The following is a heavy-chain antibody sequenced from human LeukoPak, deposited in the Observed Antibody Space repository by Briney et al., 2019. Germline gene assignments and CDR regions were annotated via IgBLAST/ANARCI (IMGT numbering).Heavy chain of an antibody. CDR2: IIPILGIA. J-gene: IGHJ5*02. V-gene: IGHV1-69*04. D-gene: IGHD4-23*01. CDR3: ARAVENWFDP. CDR1: GGTFSSYA. Sequence: ASVKVSCKASGGTFSSYAISWVRQAPGQGLEWMGRIIPILGIANYAQKFQGRVTITAGKSTSTAYMELSSLRSEDTAVYYCARAVENWFDPWGQGTLVTVSS.